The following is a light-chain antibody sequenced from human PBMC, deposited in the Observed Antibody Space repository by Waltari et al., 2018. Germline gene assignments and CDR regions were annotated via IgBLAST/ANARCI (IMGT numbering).Light chain of an antibody. CDR1: QSVLYNNDNKNY. Sequence: DIVMTQSPDSLPVSLGERATLNCKSSQSVLYNNDNKNYLAWYQQKPGQSPKLLIYWASTRESGVPDRFSVIGSGTDFMLTISCLQADDAAIYFCQQYYDIPVTFGHGTRLEI. CDR3: QQYYDIPVT. CDR2: WAS. J-gene: IGKJ2*01. V-gene: IGKV4-1*01.